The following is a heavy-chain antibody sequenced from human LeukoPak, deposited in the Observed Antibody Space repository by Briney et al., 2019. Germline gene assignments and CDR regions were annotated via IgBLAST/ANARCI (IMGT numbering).Heavy chain of an antibody. CDR1: GYSFTDYW. V-gene: IGHV5-51*01. Sequence: GDSLKISCKASGYSFTDYWIAWVRQLPGKGLQWMGIIYPGDSDIRYSPSFQGQVTISADKFISTAYLQWSSLKASDTAMYYCARRTRAMGTYDYWGQGTLVTVSS. CDR2: IYPGDSDI. D-gene: IGHD2-2*01. CDR3: ARRTRAMGTYDY. J-gene: IGHJ4*02.